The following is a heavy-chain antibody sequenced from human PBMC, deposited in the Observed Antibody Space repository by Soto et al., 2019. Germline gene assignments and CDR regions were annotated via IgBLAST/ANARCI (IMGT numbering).Heavy chain of an antibody. D-gene: IGHD1-1*01. J-gene: IGHJ4*02. V-gene: IGHV1-2*02. CDR3: AAETGADTFDY. CDR2: IKPRSGET. CDR1: GYNFNDYF. Sequence: QVHLVQSGDEVGEPGASVKVSCKASGYNFNDYFMHWVRQAPGQGLEWMGWIKPRSGETKYEQKFHGRVTLTSDMSMSTAYMDVTLVTSDDTAVYFCAAETGADTFDYWGQGTLVIVST.